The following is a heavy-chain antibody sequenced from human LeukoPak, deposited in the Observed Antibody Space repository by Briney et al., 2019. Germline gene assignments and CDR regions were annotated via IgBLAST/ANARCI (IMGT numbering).Heavy chain of an antibody. D-gene: IGHD3-9*01. CDR2: IWYDGSDK. J-gene: IGHJ5*02. V-gene: IGHV3-33*06. CDR3: AKVPRQHDNWFDP. Sequence: HPGGSLRLSCAASGFTFSSFGMHWVRQAPGKGLEWVAVIWYDGSDKKYADSVKGRFTISRDNSKNTLYLQMNSLRAEDTAIYYCAKVPRQHDNWFDPWGQGTLVTVSS. CDR1: GFTFSSFG.